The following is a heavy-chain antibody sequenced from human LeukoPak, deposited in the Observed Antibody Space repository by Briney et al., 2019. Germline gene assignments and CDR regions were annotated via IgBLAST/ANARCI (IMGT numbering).Heavy chain of an antibody. CDR3: AKDGDSSSWYYYYMDV. D-gene: IGHD6-13*01. CDR2: ISGSGGST. J-gene: IGHJ6*03. V-gene: IGHV3-23*01. Sequence: SGGSLRLPCAASGFTFSSCGMHWVRQAPGKGLEWVSAISGSGGSTYYADSVKGRFTISRDNSKNTLYLQMNSLRAEDTAVYYCAKDGDSSSWYYYYMDVWGKGTTVTVSS. CDR1: GFTFSSCG.